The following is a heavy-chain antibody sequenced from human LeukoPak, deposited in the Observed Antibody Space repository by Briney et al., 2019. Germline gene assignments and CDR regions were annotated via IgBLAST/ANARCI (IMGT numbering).Heavy chain of an antibody. CDR3: ARLWDYYDYIDF. CDR2: IYHSGST. J-gene: IGHJ4*02. D-gene: IGHD3-10*01. CDR1: GYPISSGYY. V-gene: IGHV4-38-2*02. Sequence: SETLSLTCNVSGYPISSGYYWGWIRQPPGKGLEWIGSIYHSGSTYSTPSLKSRVTMSVDTSKNQFSLRLSSVTAADTAVYYCARLWDYYDYIDFWGPGTLVTVSS.